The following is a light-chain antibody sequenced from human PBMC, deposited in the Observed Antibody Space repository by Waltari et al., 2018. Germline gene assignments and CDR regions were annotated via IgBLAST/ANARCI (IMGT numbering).Light chain of an antibody. Sequence: EFVLTQSPGTLSLSPGERATLSCRVSQSLRKSYLAWYQQKPGQAPRLLIYGASSRATGIPDRFIGSGYGTDFTLTISRLEPEDFAVYYCQQYGSSISYTFGQGTKLEIK. V-gene: IGKV3-20*01. J-gene: IGKJ2*01. CDR3: QQYGSSISYT. CDR2: GAS. CDR1: QSLRKSY.